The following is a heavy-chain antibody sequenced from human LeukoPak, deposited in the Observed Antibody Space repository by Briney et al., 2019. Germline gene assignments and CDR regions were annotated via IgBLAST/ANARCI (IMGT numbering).Heavy chain of an antibody. V-gene: IGHV1-18*01. D-gene: IGHD3-22*01. CDR1: GYTLTSYG. J-gene: IGHJ5*02. Sequence: ASVKVSCKASGYTLTSYGISWVRQAPGQGLEWMGWISAYNGNTNYAQKLQGRVTMTTDTSTSTAYMELRSLRSDDTAVYYCARAASSGYYGWFDPWGQGTLVTVSS. CDR2: ISAYNGNT. CDR3: ARAASSGYYGWFDP.